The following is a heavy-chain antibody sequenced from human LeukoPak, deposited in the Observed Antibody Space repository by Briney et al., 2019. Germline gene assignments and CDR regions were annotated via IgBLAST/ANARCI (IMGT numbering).Heavy chain of an antibody. CDR3: ASQRWLQSSFDY. J-gene: IGHJ4*02. CDR2: INSDGSST. Sequence: PGGSLRLSCAASGFIFSTYWMHWVRQAPGKGLVWVSRINSDGSSTSYADSVKGRFTISRDNAKNTLYLQMNSLRAEDTAVYYCASQRWLQSSFDYWGQGTLVIVSS. V-gene: IGHV3-74*01. CDR1: GFIFSTYW. D-gene: IGHD5-24*01.